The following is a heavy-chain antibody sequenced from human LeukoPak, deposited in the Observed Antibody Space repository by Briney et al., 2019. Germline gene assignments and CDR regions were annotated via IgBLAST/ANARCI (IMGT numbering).Heavy chain of an antibody. V-gene: IGHV5-51*01. D-gene: IGHD1-26*01. J-gene: IGHJ5*02. CDR1: GYRFTNYW. CDR2: IYLGDSDT. Sequence: GESLKISCKGSGYRFTNYWIGWVRQMPGKGLEWMGIIYLGDSDTRYSPSFQGQVTISADKSTSTAYLQWSSLKTSDTAIYYCARRHAVGASFDPWGQGTLVTVSS. CDR3: ARRHAVGASFDP.